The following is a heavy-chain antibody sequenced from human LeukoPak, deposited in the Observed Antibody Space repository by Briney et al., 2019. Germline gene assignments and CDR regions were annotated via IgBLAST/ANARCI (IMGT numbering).Heavy chain of an antibody. J-gene: IGHJ6*03. CDR2: INPNSGGT. V-gene: IGHV1-2*02. Sequence: GASVKVSCKASGYTFTGYYMHWVRQAPGQGLEWMGWINPNSGGTNYAQKFQGRVTMTRDTSISTAYMELSRLRSDDTAVYYCARSPRWYSSSTDMDVWGKGTTVTVSS. D-gene: IGHD6-6*01. CDR3: ARSPRWYSSSTDMDV. CDR1: GYTFTGYY.